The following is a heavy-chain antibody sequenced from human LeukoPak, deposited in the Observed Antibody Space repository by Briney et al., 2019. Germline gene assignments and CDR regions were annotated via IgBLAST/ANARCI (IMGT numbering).Heavy chain of an antibody. CDR2: IKQDGSEK. V-gene: IGHV3-7*03. J-gene: IGHJ4*02. Sequence: GGSLRLSCAASGFTFSSYWMSWVRQAPGKGLEWVANIKQDGSEKYYVDSVKGRFTISRDNAKNSLYLQMNSLRAEDMALYYCARAPTYDSSGSQFDYWGQGTLVTVSS. CDR1: GFTFSSYW. D-gene: IGHD3-22*01. CDR3: ARAPTYDSSGSQFDY.